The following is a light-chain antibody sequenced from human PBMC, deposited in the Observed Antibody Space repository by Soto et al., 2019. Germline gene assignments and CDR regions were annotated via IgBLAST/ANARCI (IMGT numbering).Light chain of an antibody. CDR2: GNS. V-gene: IGLV1-40*01. Sequence: QSVLTQPPSVSGAPGQRVTISCTGSSSNIGAGYDVHWYQQLPGTAPKLLIYGNSNRPSGVPDRFSGSKSGTSASLAITGLQAEDEADYYCQYYDSSLSGSVFGGGTNLTVL. J-gene: IGLJ3*02. CDR3: QYYDSSLSGSV. CDR1: SSNIGAGYD.